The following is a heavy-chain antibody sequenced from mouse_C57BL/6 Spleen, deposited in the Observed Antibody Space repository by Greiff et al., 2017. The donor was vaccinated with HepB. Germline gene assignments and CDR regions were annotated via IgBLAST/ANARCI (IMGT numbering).Heavy chain of an antibody. CDR3: ARSLRRGGVYYAMDY. Sequence: EVQVVESGGGLVQPGGSLSLSCAASGFTFTDYYMSWVRQPPGKALEWLGFIRNKANGYTTEYSASVKGRFTISRDNSQSILYLQMNALRAEDSATYYCARSLRRGGVYYAMDYWGQGTSVTVSS. J-gene: IGHJ4*01. CDR1: GFTFTDYY. CDR2: IRNKANGYTT. D-gene: IGHD2-4*01. V-gene: IGHV7-3*01.